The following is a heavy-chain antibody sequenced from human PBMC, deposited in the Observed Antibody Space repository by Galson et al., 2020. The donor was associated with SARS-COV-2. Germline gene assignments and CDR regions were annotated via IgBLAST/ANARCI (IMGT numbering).Heavy chain of an antibody. V-gene: IGHV2-5*02. CDR1: GFSLSTSGVG. Sequence: SGPTLVKPTQTLTLTCTFSGFSLSTSGVGVGWIRQPPGKALEWLALIYWDDDKRYSPSLKSRLTITKDTSKNQVVLTMTNMDPVDTATYYCGLYKVGISFHWYFDLWGRGTLVTVSS. CDR3: GLYKVGISFHWYFDL. D-gene: IGHD5-12*01. CDR2: IYWDDDK. J-gene: IGHJ2*01.